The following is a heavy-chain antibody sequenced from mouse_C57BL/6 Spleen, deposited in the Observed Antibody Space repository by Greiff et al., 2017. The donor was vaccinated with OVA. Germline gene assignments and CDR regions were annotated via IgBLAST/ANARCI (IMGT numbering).Heavy chain of an antibody. CDR2: INPSSGYT. Sequence: QVQLQQSGAELVKPGASVKLSCKASGYTFTSYWMHWVKQRPGQGLEWIGYINPSSGYTKYNEKFKSKATLTVDKTSSTAYMQLSSLTSEDSAVYYCAREDYYAMDYWGQGTSVTVSS. CDR3: AREDYYAMDY. V-gene: IGHV1-7*01. CDR1: GYTFTSYW. J-gene: IGHJ4*01.